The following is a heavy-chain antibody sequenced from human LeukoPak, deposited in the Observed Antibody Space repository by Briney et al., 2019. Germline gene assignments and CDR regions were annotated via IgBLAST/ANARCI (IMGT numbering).Heavy chain of an antibody. Sequence: ASVKVSCKASGGTFSCYAISWVRQAPGQGLEWMGGIIPIFGTANYAQKFQGRVTITADESTSTAYMELSSLRSEDTAVYYCARGHYVWGSYRLRRWYGMDVWGQGTTVTVSS. CDR3: ARGHYVWGSYRLRRWYGMDV. J-gene: IGHJ6*02. V-gene: IGHV1-69*13. CDR1: GGTFSCYA. D-gene: IGHD3-16*02. CDR2: IIPIFGTA.